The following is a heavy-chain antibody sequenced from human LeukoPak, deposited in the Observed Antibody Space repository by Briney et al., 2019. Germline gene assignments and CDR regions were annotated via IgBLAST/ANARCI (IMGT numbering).Heavy chain of an antibody. CDR3: AKYASSGWYYFDY. CDR1: GFTFSSYG. D-gene: IGHD6-19*01. J-gene: IGHJ4*02. Sequence: GGSLRLSCAASGFTFSSYGMHWVRQAPGKGLEWVAVIWYDGSNKYYADSVKGRFTVSRDNSKNTLYLQMNSLRAEDTAVYYCAKYASSGWYYFDYWGQGTLVTVSS. V-gene: IGHV3-30*02. CDR2: IWYDGSNK.